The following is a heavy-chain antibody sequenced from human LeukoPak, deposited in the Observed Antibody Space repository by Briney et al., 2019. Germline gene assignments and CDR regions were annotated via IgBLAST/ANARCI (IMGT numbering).Heavy chain of an antibody. J-gene: IGHJ2*01. CDR1: GFTFSSYW. Sequence: PGGSLRLSCAASGFTFSSYWMHWVRQAPGKGLVWVSRINTDGSSTSYAGSVKGRFTISRDNAKNTLYLQVNSLRAEDTAVYYCARVGTVTTLGYFDLWGRGTLVTVSS. V-gene: IGHV3-74*01. CDR3: ARVGTVTTLGYFDL. CDR2: INTDGSST. D-gene: IGHD4-11*01.